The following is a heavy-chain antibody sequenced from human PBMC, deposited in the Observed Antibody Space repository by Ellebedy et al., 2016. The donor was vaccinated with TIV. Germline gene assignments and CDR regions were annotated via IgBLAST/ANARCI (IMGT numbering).Heavy chain of an antibody. CDR2: IYYSGST. CDR3: ARSLVGGIATSYYYGMDV. D-gene: IGHD6-13*01. Sequence: SETLSLTXTVSGGSISSYYWSWIRQPPGKGLEWIGYIYYSGSTNYNPSLKSRVTISVDTSTNQFSLKLSSVTAADTAVYYCARSLVGGIATSYYYGMDVWGQGTTVTVSS. J-gene: IGHJ6*02. CDR1: GGSISSYY. V-gene: IGHV4-59*01.